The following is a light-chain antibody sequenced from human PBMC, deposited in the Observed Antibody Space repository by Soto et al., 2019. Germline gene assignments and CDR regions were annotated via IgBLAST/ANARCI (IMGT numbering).Light chain of an antibody. CDR2: LEGSGSY. J-gene: IGLJ3*02. V-gene: IGLV4-60*02. CDR1: SGQSTYI. Sequence: QSVLTQSSSASASLGSSVKLTCTLSSGQSTYIIAWHQQQPGKAPRYLMKLEGSGSYNKGSEVPDRFSGSSSGADRYLTISNLQFEDEADYYCETWDFNTRVFGGGTKVTVL. CDR3: ETWDFNTRV.